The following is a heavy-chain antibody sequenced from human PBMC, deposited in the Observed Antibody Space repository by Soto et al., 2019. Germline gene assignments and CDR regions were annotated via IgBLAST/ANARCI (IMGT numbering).Heavy chain of an antibody. CDR3: TTDLWYSSSWYLVY. Sequence: GGSLRLSCAASGFTFSNAWMSWVRQAPGKGLEWVGRIKSKTDGGTTDYAAPVKGRFTISRDDSKNTLYLQMNSLKTEDTAVYYCTTDLWYSSSWYLVYWGQGTLVTVSS. V-gene: IGHV3-15*01. CDR1: GFTFSNAW. J-gene: IGHJ4*02. CDR2: IKSKTDGGTT. D-gene: IGHD6-13*01.